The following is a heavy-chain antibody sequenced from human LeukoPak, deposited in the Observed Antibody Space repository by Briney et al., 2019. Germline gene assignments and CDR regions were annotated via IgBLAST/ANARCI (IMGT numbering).Heavy chain of an antibody. CDR2: IFYSGST. Sequence: SETLSLTCTVSGGSISSGTYYWGWIRQPPGKGLEWIGSIFYSGSTYYNPSLKSRVTISVDTSNNQFSLELTSVTSADTAVYYCARRLYSPASFDIWGQGTMDTVSS. J-gene: IGHJ3*02. CDR3: ARRLYSPASFDI. CDR1: GGSISSGTYY. D-gene: IGHD5-12*01. V-gene: IGHV4-39*01.